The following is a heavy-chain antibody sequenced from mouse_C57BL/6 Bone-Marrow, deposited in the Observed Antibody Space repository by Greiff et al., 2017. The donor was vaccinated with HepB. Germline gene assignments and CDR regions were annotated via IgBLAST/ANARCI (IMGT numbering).Heavy chain of an antibody. CDR2: IRNEANGYTT. V-gene: IGHV7-3*01. CDR1: GFTFTDYY. J-gene: IGHJ1*03. D-gene: IGHD1-1*01. Sequence: EVMLVESGGGLVQPGGSLSLSCAASGFTFTDYYMSWVRQPPGKALEWLGFIRNEANGYTTEYSASVKGRFTISRDNSQSYLYLQLNALRAEDSATYYCASRSLRYWYFDVWGTGTTVTVSS. CDR3: ASRSLRYWYFDV.